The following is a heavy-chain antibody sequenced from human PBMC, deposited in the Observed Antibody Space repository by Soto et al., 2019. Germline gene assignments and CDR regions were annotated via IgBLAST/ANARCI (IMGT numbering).Heavy chain of an antibody. D-gene: IGHD5-18*01. CDR1: GGSVSSGSHY. J-gene: IGHJ3*01. V-gene: IGHV4-61*01. CDR3: ARDYRGYTYGYAFDV. Sequence: QVQLHESGPGLVKPSETLSLTCTVSGGSVSSGSHYWSWIRQPPGKGLEWIGHIYYSGTTNYNPSLNRRVTISVDTSKNQFSLKLNSVTSADTAVYYCARDYRGYTYGYAFDVWGQGTMVTVSS. CDR2: IYYSGTT.